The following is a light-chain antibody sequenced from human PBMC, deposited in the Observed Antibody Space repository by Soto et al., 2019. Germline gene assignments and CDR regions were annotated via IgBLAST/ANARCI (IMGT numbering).Light chain of an antibody. CDR2: KAS. V-gene: IGKV1-5*03. CDR1: QDIKNW. CDR3: QQYNTYSALT. Sequence: DIQVTQSPSTLSAFVGDRVTITCRASQDIKNWLAWYQQKPGKAPKLLIYKASRLESGVPSRFSGSRSETEFTLTINNLQPDDFATYYCQQYNTYSALTFGGGTKVEIK. J-gene: IGKJ4*01.